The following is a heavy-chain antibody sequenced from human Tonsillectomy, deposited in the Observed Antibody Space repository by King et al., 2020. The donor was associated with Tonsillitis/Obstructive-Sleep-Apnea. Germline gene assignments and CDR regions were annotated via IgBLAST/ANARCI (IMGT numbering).Heavy chain of an antibody. CDR2: IIPIFGKA. J-gene: IGHJ6*03. Sequence: QLVQSGAEVKKPGSSVKVSCKASGGTFSSHAVAWVRQAPGQGLEWMGGIIPIFGKATYAQKFQGRVTITADEPSSTAYMELSSLRSEDTAVYYCARLGARLNFYYMDVWGKGTTVSVSS. D-gene: IGHD6-6*01. CDR1: GGTFSSHA. CDR3: ARLGARLNFYYMDV. V-gene: IGHV1-69*01.